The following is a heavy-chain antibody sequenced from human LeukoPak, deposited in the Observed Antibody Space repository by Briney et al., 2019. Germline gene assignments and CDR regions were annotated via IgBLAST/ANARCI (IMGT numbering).Heavy chain of an antibody. Sequence: PGGSLRLSCAASGFIFSNHWMHWVRQAPGKGLVWVARINGDGSSTKYADSVKGRFTISRDNAKNTLYLQMNSLRAEDTAVYSRARELVVRAGDYFDNWGQGTLVIVYS. V-gene: IGHV3-74*01. D-gene: IGHD2-2*01. CDR2: INGDGSST. CDR3: ARELVVRAGDYFDN. J-gene: IGHJ4*02. CDR1: GFIFSNHW.